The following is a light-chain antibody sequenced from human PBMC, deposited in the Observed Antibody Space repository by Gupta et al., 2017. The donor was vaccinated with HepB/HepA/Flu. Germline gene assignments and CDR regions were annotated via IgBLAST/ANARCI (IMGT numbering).Light chain of an antibody. CDR2: GNS. CDR1: SSNIGAGYD. V-gene: IGLV1-40*01. J-gene: IGLJ2*01. CDR3: QSYDSSLSGPL. Sequence: QSVLTQPPPVSVAPGQRVTIPCTGSSSNIGAGYDVPWYQQLPGTAPKLLIYGNSNRHSGVPDRFSGSKSGTSASLAITGLQAEDEADYYCQSYDSSLSGPLFGGGTKLTVL.